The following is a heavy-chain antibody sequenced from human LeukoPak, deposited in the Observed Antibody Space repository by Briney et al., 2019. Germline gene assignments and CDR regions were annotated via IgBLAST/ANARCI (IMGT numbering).Heavy chain of an antibody. CDR2: FTRNDETT. V-gene: IGHV3-23*01. J-gene: IGHJ4*02. Sequence: GGSLRLSCAASGLTVSSNYMSWVRQAPGKGREWVSGFTRNDETTSYADSVKGRFTISRDNSKNTLYLQMSSLRAEDTAVYYCAKVKVVGYSTFDYWGQGALVTVSS. CDR1: GLTVSSNY. D-gene: IGHD2-8*01. CDR3: AKVKVVGYSTFDY.